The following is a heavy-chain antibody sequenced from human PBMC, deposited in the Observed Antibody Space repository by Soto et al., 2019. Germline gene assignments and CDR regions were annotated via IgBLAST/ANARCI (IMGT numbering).Heavy chain of an antibody. V-gene: IGHV4-39*01. CDR1: GGSISSSSYY. D-gene: IGHD2-2*01. CDR2: IYYSGST. CDR3: ARQRDCSSTSCYPNWFDP. Sequence: QLQLQESGPGLVKPSETLSLTCTVSGGSISSSSYYWGWIRQPPGKGLEWIGSIYYSGSTYYNPSLKSRLTISVDTSKHQFSLKLSSVTAADTAVYYCARQRDCSSTSCYPNWFDPWGQGTLVIVSS. J-gene: IGHJ5*02.